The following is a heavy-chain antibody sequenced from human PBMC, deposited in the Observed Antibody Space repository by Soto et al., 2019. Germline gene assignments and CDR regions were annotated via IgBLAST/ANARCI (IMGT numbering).Heavy chain of an antibody. V-gene: IGHV1-46*01. J-gene: IGHJ6*02. Sequence: GASVKVSCKSSGYTFTSYYMHWVRQAPGQGLEWMGIINPSGGSTSYAQKFQGRVTMTRDTSTSTVYMELSSLRSEDTAVYYCARVRDIYSYGRYGMDVWGQGTTVTVS. CDR1: GYTFTSYY. CDR2: INPSGGST. D-gene: IGHD5-18*01. CDR3: ARVRDIYSYGRYGMDV.